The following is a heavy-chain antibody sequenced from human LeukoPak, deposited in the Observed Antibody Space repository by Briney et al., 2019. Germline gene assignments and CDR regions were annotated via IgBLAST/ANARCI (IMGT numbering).Heavy chain of an antibody. CDR2: ISYSGST. CDR1: GGSISSSSHY. D-gene: IGHD6-6*01. Sequence: SETLSLTCTVSGGSISSSSHYWGLIRQPPGKGLEWIGSISYSGSTNYNPSLKSRVTISVDKSKNQFSLKLSSVTAADTAVYYCARCQAEQLVSHYYYMDVWGKGTTVTVSS. V-gene: IGHV4-39*07. CDR3: ARCQAEQLVSHYYYMDV. J-gene: IGHJ6*03.